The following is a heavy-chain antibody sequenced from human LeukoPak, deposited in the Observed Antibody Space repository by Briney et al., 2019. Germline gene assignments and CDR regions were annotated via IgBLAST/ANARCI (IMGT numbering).Heavy chain of an antibody. CDR2: IYYSGST. J-gene: IGHJ5*02. V-gene: IGHV4-39*07. CDR3: AGLIAACLPWFDP. CDR1: GGSISSSSYY. Sequence: SETLSLTCTVSGGSISSSSYYWGWIHQPPGKGLEWIGSIYYSGSTYYNPSLKSRVTISVDTSKNQFSLKLSSVTAADTAVYYCAGLIAACLPWFDPWGQGTLVTVSS. D-gene: IGHD6-6*01.